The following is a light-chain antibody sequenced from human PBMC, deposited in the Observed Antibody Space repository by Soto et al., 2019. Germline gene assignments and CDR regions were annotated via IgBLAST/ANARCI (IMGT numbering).Light chain of an antibody. CDR1: QTISGW. CDR2: DAS. CDR3: QQYKSYPWT. Sequence: DIQMTQSPSTLSASVGDGVTITCRASQTISGWLAWYHQRPGKAPKLLISDASSLRSGVPSRFSGSGSGTEFTLTISSLQPDDFGSYYCQQYKSYPWTFGHGTKVEV. V-gene: IGKV1-5*01. J-gene: IGKJ1*01.